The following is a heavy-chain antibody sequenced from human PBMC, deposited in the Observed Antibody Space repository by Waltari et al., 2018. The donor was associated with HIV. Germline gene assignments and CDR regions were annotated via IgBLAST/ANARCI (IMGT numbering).Heavy chain of an antibody. CDR1: GFSFGDFV. J-gene: IGHJ4*02. CDR2: IRSRTYGGAT. D-gene: IGHD4-4*01. V-gene: IGHV3-49*03. Sequence: EVQLVELWGGLVQPGRSLRLSCTGFGFSFGDFVISWFRQAPGKGQEWVGLIRSRTYGGATEYAASGKGRFTISRDDLKSVAYLQMNSLKTEDTAVYYCTRSSKLDYWGQGTLVTVSS. CDR3: TRSSKLDY.